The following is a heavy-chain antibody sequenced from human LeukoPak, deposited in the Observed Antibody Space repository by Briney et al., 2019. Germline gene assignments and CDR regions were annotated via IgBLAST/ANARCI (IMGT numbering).Heavy chain of an antibody. Sequence: GGSLRLSCVASGFTFGKYWMSWVRQAPGKGLEWVANIKLDGSEKSYVDSVKGRFTISRDNTKNSLYLQMNSLRAEDAAVFYCARDQYDTWSRRGNFDSWGQGTLVIVSS. V-gene: IGHV3-7*03. D-gene: IGHD3-3*01. CDR1: GFTFGKYW. CDR2: IKLDGSEK. CDR3: ARDQYDTWSRRGNFDS. J-gene: IGHJ4*02.